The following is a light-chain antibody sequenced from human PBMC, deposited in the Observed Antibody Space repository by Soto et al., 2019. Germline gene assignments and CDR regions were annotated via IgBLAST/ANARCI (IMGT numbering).Light chain of an antibody. CDR3: QSYDSSLTGSL. J-gene: IGLJ2*01. V-gene: IGLV1-40*01. CDR2: GNN. CDR1: SSNIGAGYA. Sequence: QSVLTQPPSVSGAPGQRVTISCTGSSSNIGAGYAVHWYQQLPGTAPKLLIYGNNNRPSGVPDRFSGSKSGTSASLAITGLQAEDEADYYCQSYDSSLTGSLFGGGTKLTVL.